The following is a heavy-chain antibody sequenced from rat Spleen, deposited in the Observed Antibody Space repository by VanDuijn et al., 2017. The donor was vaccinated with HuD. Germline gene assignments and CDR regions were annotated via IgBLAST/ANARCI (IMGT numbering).Heavy chain of an antibody. D-gene: IGHD1-10*01. CDR2: ISSGGST. Sequence: QVQLKESGPGLVQPSQTLSLTCTVSGFSLTSYTVSWVRQPPGMGLEWLAAISSGGSTYYNSALKSRLSISRDTSKSQVFLKMNSLQTEDTAMYFCARYLTTTGVMDAWGQGASVTVSS. J-gene: IGHJ4*01. CDR3: ARYLTTTGVMDA. V-gene: IGHV2-6*01. CDR1: GFSLTSYT.